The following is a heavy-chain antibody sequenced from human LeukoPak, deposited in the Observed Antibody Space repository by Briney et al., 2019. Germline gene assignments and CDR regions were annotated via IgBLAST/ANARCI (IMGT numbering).Heavy chain of an antibody. Sequence: SETLSLTCTGSGGSISSYYWSWIRQPPGKGLEWIGYIYYSGSTNYNPSLKSRVTISVDTSKNQFSLKLSSVTAADTAVYYCARTWSSSWTDYWGQGTLVTVSS. J-gene: IGHJ4*02. V-gene: IGHV4-59*01. CDR2: IYYSGST. CDR1: GGSISSYY. D-gene: IGHD6-13*01. CDR3: ARTWSSSWTDY.